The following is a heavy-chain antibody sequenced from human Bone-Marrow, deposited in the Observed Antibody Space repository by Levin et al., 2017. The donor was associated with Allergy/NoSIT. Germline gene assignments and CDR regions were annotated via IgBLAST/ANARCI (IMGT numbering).Heavy chain of an antibody. CDR1: GFTFSSYA. CDR3: GRRGISVAGTKYYMDV. CDR2: LSYNGDST. J-gene: IGHJ6*03. V-gene: IGHV3-64D*06. Sequence: GGSLRLSCSASGFTFSSYAMHWVRRAPGKGLEYVSTLSYNGDSTDYADSVRGRFTISRDNSKNTLYLQMTSLRPDDTAVYYCGRRGISVAGTKYYMDVWGKGTTVTVSS. D-gene: IGHD6-19*01.